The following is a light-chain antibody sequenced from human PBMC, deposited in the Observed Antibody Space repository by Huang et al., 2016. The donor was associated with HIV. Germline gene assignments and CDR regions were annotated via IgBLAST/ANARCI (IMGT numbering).Light chain of an antibody. CDR2: DAS. CDR1: QSITTS. CDR3: QQSYRTPDT. Sequence: DIQMTQSPSSLSASVGVRVTITCRASQSITTSLNWYQQRPGKAPKLLIYDASTLQSGVPSRFSGSGSGTDFTLTISSLQPEDFATYHCQQSYRTPDTFGQGTKVEIK. V-gene: IGKV1-39*01. J-gene: IGKJ1*01.